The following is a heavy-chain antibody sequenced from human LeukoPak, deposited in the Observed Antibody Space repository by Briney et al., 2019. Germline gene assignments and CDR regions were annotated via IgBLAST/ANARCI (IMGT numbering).Heavy chain of an antibody. J-gene: IGHJ4*02. CDR1: GFTFSSYA. Sequence: GGSLRLSCAASGFTFSSYAMSWVRQAPGKGLEWVSAISGSGGCTYYADSVKGRFTISRDNSKNTLYLQMNSLRAEDTAVYYCAKDPGYSYGPHYYFDYWGQGTLVTVSS. D-gene: IGHD5-18*01. CDR3: AKDPGYSYGPHYYFDY. V-gene: IGHV3-23*01. CDR2: ISGSGGCT.